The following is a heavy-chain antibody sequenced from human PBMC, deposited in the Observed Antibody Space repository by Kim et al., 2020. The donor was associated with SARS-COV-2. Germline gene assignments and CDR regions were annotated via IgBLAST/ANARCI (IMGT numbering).Heavy chain of an antibody. Sequence: ADSVKGRLTISRDNSRNTLYLQMTSLRVEDTAVYYCAKDLYDSSGSRFDYWGQGTLVTVSS. CDR3: AKDLYDSSGSRFDY. V-gene: IGHV3-23*01. J-gene: IGHJ4*02. D-gene: IGHD3-22*01.